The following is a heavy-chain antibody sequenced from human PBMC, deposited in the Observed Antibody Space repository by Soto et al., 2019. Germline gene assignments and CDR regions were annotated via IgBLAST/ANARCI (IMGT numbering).Heavy chain of an antibody. J-gene: IGHJ6*03. CDR2: ISYDGSNK. D-gene: IGHD2-15*01. Sequence: QVQLVESGGCVVQPGRSLRLSCAASGFTFISYGMHWVRQAPSKGLEWVAVISYDGSNKYYADSVKGRFTISRDNSKNTLYLQMNSLRAEDTAVYYCAKDWVGYCSGGSCLSLDYYMDVWGKGTTVTVSS. V-gene: IGHV3-30*18. CDR1: GFTFISYG. CDR3: AKDWVGYCSGGSCLSLDYYMDV.